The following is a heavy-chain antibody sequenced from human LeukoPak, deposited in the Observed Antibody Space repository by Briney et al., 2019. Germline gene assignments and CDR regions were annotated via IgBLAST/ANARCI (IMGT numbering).Heavy chain of an antibody. CDR2: IYYSGST. CDR3: ARSRQVYYYYYMDV. V-gene: IGHV4-59*01. J-gene: IGHJ6*03. CDR1: GGSISSYY. Sequence: SETLSLTCTVSGGSISSYYWSWIRQPPGKGLEWIGYIYYSGSTNYNPSLKSRVTISVDTSKNQFSLKLSSVTAADTAVYYCARSRQVYYYYYMDVWGKGTTVTVSS.